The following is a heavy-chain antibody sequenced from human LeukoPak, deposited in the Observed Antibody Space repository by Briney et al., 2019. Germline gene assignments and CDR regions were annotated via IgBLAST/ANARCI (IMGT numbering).Heavy chain of an antibody. J-gene: IGHJ4*02. CDR1: GGSFSGYH. Sequence: SETLSLTCAVYGGSFSGYHWSWIRQPPGRGLEWIGEINHSGSTNYNPSLKSRVTISVDTSKNQFSLRLNSVTAADTAVYYCARHLPYYDVLTGRPYYFDYWGQGTLVTVSS. CDR2: INHSGST. V-gene: IGHV4-34*01. D-gene: IGHD3-9*01. CDR3: ARHLPYYDVLTGRPYYFDY.